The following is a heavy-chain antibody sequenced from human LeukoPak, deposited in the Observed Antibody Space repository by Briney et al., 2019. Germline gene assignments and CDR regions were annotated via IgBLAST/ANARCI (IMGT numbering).Heavy chain of an antibody. D-gene: IGHD3-3*01. V-gene: IGHV3-23*01. CDR2: ISGSGGST. CDR1: GFTFSSYA. J-gene: IGHJ4*02. Sequence: GGSLRLSCAASGFTFSSYAMSWVRQAPGKGLEWVSAISGSGGSTYYADSVKGRFTISRDNSKNTLYLQMNSLRAEDTAVYYCAKDRAIVGVVIMDTYYFDYWGQGTLVTVSS. CDR3: AKDRAIVGVVIMDTYYFDY.